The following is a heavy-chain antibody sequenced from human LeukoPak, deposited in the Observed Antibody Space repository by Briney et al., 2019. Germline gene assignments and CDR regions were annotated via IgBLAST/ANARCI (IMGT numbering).Heavy chain of an antibody. Sequence: GGSLRLSCAASGFTFSSYEMNWVRQAPGKGLEWVSYISSSGSTIYYADSVKGRFTISRDNAKNSLYLQMNSLRAEDTAVYYCARAYSSGWSAFDYWGQGTLVTVSS. CDR2: ISSSGSTI. CDR1: GFTFSSYE. J-gene: IGHJ4*02. CDR3: ARAYSSGWSAFDY. V-gene: IGHV3-48*03. D-gene: IGHD6-19*01.